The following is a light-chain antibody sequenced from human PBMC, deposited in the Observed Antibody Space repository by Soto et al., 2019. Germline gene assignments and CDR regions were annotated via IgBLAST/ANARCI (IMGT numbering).Light chain of an antibody. CDR3: QQYGSSLIT. CDR2: GVS. CDR1: QSVSSTY. Sequence: EVVLPQAPGTLSLSPGERVSVSCRVSQSVSSTYLAWYQQKPGQAPRLLIYGVSSRATGIPDRFSGSGSGTDFTLTISRLEPEDFAVYYCQQYGSSLITFGQGTRLEIK. J-gene: IGKJ5*01. V-gene: IGKV3-20*01.